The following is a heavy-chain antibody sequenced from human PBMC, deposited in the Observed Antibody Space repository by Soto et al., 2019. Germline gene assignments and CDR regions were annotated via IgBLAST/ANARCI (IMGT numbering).Heavy chain of an antibody. CDR3: ARGGSYWARRNDFDY. CDR1: GYTFTSYD. J-gene: IGHJ4*02. V-gene: IGHV1-8*02. D-gene: IGHD2-8*02. CDR2: VTPRNGDT. Sequence: VQLVQSGAEMKKPGASVKVSCKASGYTFTSYDINWVRQAAGQGPEWMGSVTPRNGDTAFAQKYQGRVTVTSNTSMSTVYMELRSLRSDETAVYYCARGGSYWARRNDFDYWGQGTLVTVSS.